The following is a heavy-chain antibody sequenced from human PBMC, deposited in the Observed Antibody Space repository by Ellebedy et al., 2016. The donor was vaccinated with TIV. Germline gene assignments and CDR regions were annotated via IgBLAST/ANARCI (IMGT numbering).Heavy chain of an antibody. Sequence: SETLSLXXAVYGGSFSGYYWSWIRQPPGKGLEWIGEINHSGSTNYNPSLKSRVTISVDTSKNQFSLKLSSVTAADTAVYYCARALGEQWLVRWFDPWGQGTLVTVSS. CDR1: GGSFSGYY. D-gene: IGHD6-19*01. V-gene: IGHV4-34*01. CDR3: ARALGEQWLVRWFDP. CDR2: INHSGST. J-gene: IGHJ5*02.